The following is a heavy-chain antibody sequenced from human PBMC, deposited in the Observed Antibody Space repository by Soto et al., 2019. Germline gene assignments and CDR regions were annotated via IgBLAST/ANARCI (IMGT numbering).Heavy chain of an antibody. CDR1: GFTVSSNY. CDR3: ASSSGGVAHDAFDI. V-gene: IGHV3-66*01. Sequence: GGSLRLSCAASGFTVSSNYMSWVRQAPGKGLEWVSVIYSGGSTYYADSVKGRFTISRDNSKNTLYLQMNSLRAEDTAVYYCASSSGGVAHDAFDIWGQGTMVTVSS. J-gene: IGHJ3*02. CDR2: IYSGGST. D-gene: IGHD3-3*01.